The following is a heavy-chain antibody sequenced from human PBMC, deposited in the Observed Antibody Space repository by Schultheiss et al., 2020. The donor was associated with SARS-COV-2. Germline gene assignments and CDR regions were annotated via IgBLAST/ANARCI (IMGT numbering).Heavy chain of an antibody. V-gene: IGHV3-48*03. CDR1: GFTFSSYE. CDR3: ASERSSSRDYYYYYGMDV. Sequence: GGSLRLSCAASGFTFSSYEMNWVRQAPGKGLEWVSYISSRGSTKYYADSVKGRFTISRDNSKNTLYLQMNSLRAEDTAVYYCASERSSSRDYYYYYGMDVWGQGTTVTVSS. J-gene: IGHJ6*02. D-gene: IGHD6-13*01. CDR2: ISSRGSTK.